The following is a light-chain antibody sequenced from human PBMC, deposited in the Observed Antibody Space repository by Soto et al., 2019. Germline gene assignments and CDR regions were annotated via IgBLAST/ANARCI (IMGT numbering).Light chain of an antibody. CDR1: HNVDNW. CDR2: AAS. V-gene: IGKV1D-16*01. Sequence: DIEMTQSPSSLFASVGDRVTITCRASHNVDNWVAWYQQKPEKASKSLIYAASSLHSGVPLRFSGSGSGALFTLTISNLQPEDFATYYCQQYVSYPRTFGQGTKVEIK. J-gene: IGKJ1*01. CDR3: QQYVSYPRT.